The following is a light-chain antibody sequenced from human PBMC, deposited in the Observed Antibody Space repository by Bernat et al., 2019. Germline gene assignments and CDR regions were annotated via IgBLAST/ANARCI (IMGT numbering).Light chain of an antibody. CDR3: AAWDDSLRGPV. V-gene: IGLV1-44*01. Sequence: QSVLTQPPSASGTPGQRVTIPCSGSSSNIGNNTVNWYQQLPGTAPKPPISSNNKRPSGVPDRFSGSKSGTSASLAISGLQSEDEADYYCAAWDDSLRGPVFGGGTKLTVL. CDR1: SSNIGNNT. CDR2: SNN. J-gene: IGLJ2*01.